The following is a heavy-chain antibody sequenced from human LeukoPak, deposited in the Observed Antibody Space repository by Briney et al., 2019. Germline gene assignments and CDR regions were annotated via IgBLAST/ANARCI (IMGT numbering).Heavy chain of an antibody. CDR3: ATSFLTGDSHPFDY. CDR1: GYTFTSYG. V-gene: IGHV1-18*01. D-gene: IGHD7-27*01. CDR2: ISAYNGNT. Sequence: ASVKVSCKASGYTFTSYGISWVRQAPGQGLEWMGWISAYNGNTNYAQELQGRVTMTTDTSTSTAYMELRSLRSDDTAVYYCATSFLTGDSHPFDYWGQGTLVTVSS. J-gene: IGHJ4*02.